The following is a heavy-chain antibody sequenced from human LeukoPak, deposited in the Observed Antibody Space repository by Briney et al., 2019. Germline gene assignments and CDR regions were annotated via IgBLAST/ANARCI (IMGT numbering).Heavy chain of an antibody. D-gene: IGHD3-3*01. CDR3: AREERGGRITIFGVVPSYYFDY. J-gene: IGHJ4*02. Sequence: SETLSLTCTVSGGSISSSSYYWGWIRQPPGKGLEWIGSIYYSGSTYYNPSLKSRVTISVDTSKNQFSLKLSSVTAADTAVYYCAREERGGRITIFGVVPSYYFDYWGQGTLVTVSS. CDR1: GGSISSSSYY. CDR2: IYYSGST. V-gene: IGHV4-39*07.